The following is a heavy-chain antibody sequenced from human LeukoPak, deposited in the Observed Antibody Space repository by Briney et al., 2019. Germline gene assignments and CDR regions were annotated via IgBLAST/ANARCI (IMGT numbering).Heavy chain of an antibody. V-gene: IGHV3-21*01. CDR3: AKKIPGAFDS. J-gene: IGHJ4*02. CDR2: ITSSSSHI. Sequence: GGSLRLSCAASGFTFSSYSMNWVRQAPGKGLEWVSSITSSSSHIYYADSLKGRFTISRDNAKNSLCLQMNSLRAEDTAVYYCAKKIPGAFDSWGQGTLVTISS. D-gene: IGHD7-27*01. CDR1: GFTFSSYS.